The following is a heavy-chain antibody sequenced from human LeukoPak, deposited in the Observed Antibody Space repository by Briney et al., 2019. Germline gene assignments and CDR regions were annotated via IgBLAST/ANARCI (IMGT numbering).Heavy chain of an antibody. Sequence: SETLSLTCTVSGYSISSGYYWGWIRQPPGKGLEWIGSIYHSGSTYYNPSLKSRVTISVDTSKNQFSLKLSSVTAADTAVYYCARGAPPGQDYYYYMDVWGKGTTVPVSS. CDR1: GYSISSGYY. CDR3: ARGAPPGQDYYYYMDV. V-gene: IGHV4-38-2*02. CDR2: IYHSGST. J-gene: IGHJ6*03. D-gene: IGHD3-16*01.